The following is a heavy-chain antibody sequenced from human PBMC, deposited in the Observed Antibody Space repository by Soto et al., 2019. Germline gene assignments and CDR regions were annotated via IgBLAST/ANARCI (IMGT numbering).Heavy chain of an antibody. Sequence: QVQLQESGPGLVKPSQTLSLTCTVSGGSISSGGYYWSWIRQHPGKGLEWIGYIYYSGSTYYNPSHKSRVTISVETSKNQFSLKLSSVTAADTAVYYCAREERGTYFDYRGQGTLVTVSS. J-gene: IGHJ4*02. CDR3: AREERGTYFDY. V-gene: IGHV4-31*03. D-gene: IGHD1-1*01. CDR2: IYYSGST. CDR1: GGSISSGGYY.